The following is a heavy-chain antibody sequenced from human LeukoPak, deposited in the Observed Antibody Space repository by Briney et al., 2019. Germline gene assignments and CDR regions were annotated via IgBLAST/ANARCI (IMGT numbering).Heavy chain of an antibody. CDR3: ARGGYDFWSGYLDAFDI. Sequence: SETLSLTXTVSGGSISSYYWSWIRQSPGKGLEWIGYIYYSGSTNYNPSLKSRVTISVDTSKNQFSLKLSSVTAADTAVYYCARGGYDFWSGYLDAFDIWGQGTMSPSLQ. J-gene: IGHJ3*02. CDR2: IYYSGST. D-gene: IGHD3-3*01. CDR1: GGSISSYY. V-gene: IGHV4-59*01.